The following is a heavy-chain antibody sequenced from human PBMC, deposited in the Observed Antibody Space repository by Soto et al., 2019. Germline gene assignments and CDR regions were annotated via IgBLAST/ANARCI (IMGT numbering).Heavy chain of an antibody. V-gene: IGHV3-9*01. CDR1: GFTFDDYA. CDR2: ISWNSGSI. J-gene: IGHJ3*02. D-gene: IGHD2-15*01. Sequence: GGSLRLSCAASGFTFDDYAMHWVRQAPGKGLEWVSGISWNSGSIGYADSVKGRFTISRDNAKNSLYLQMNSLRAEDTALYYCAKDIAALVVVHAFDIWGQGTMVTVSS. CDR3: AKDIAALVVVHAFDI.